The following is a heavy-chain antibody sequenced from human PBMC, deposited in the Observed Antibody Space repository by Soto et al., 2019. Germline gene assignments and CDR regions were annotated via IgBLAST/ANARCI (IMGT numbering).Heavy chain of an antibody. J-gene: IGHJ6*02. Sequence: VQLVQSGAEVKKPGSSVKVSCKASGGTFSSYAISWVRQAPGQGLEWMGGIISIFSTADYAQRFQGRVTITADESTSTAYRELSTLSSEDTAVYSCARPLPLYYDTGMDVWGQGTTVTVAS. V-gene: IGHV1-69*12. CDR3: ARPLPLYYDTGMDV. CDR2: IISIFSTA. CDR1: GGTFSSYA.